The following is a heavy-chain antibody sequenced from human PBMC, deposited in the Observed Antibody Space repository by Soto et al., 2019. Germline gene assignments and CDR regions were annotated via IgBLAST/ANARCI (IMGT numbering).Heavy chain of an antibody. CDR2: LSNSENI. J-gene: IGHJ3*01. V-gene: IGHV4-39*01. CDR1: GGSIGSSRHF. D-gene: IGHD1-20*01. Sequence: QLQLQESGPRLVRPSETLSLTCTVSGGSIGSSRHFWGWIRQSPGKGLEWIGSLSNSENILYTPSLRSRVTISVDTSKTPLSLRLTSVAAPDTCTCFCARLAYNPVAGTPPAFDVWGLGTLVTVSS. CDR3: ARLAYNPVAGTPPAFDV.